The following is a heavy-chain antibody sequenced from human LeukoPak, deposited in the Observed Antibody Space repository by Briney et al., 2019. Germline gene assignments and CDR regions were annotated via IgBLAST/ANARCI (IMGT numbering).Heavy chain of an antibody. CDR2: TYYRSKWYN. J-gene: IGHJ3*02. V-gene: IGHV6-1*01. CDR3: ARELGSFDI. CDR1: GDSVSSNSVA. Sequence: SQTLSLTCAISGDSVSSNSVAWNWIRQSPSRGLEWLGRTYYRSKWYNAYAVSVKSRITIAPDTSKNQFSLQLNSVTPEDTAVYYCARELGSFDIWGQGTKVTVSS. D-gene: IGHD3-3*02.